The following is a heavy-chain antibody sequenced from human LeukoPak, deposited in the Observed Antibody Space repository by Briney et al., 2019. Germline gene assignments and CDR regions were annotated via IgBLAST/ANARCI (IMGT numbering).Heavy chain of an antibody. D-gene: IGHD3-3*01. V-gene: IGHV3-48*02. Sequence: GGSLRLSCAASGFTFSTYSMNWVRQAPGKGLEWVSYISGTSSLIYYADSVKGRFTISRDNAKNSLYLQMNSLRDEDTAVYYCVRDQFFSFDYGGQGTLVTVSS. CDR2: ISGTSSLI. CDR3: VRDQFFSFDY. CDR1: GFTFSTYS. J-gene: IGHJ4*02.